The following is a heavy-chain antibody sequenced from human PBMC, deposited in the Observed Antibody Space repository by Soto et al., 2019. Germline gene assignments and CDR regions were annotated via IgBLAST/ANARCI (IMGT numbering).Heavy chain of an antibody. CDR2: TFYRSKWYN. CDR1: GDSVSSNSAA. D-gene: IGHD6-19*01. V-gene: IGHV6-1*01. J-gene: IGHJ3*02. CDR3: ARGVAVAGIGAFDI. Sequence: QVQLQQSGPGLVKPSQTLSLTCAISGDSVSSNSAAWNWIRQSPSRGLEWLGRTFYRSKWYNDYAVSVKSRITITPDTSKNQFSLQLSSVTPEDTAVYYCARGVAVAGIGAFDIWGQGTMVTVSS.